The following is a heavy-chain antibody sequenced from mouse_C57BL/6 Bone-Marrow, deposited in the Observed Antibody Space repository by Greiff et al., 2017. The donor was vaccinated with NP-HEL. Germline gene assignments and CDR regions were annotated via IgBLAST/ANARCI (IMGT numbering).Heavy chain of an antibody. CDR3: ARQGYVDY. V-gene: IGHV1-26*01. CDR1: GYTFTDYY. CDR2: INPNNGGT. J-gene: IGHJ2*01. Sequence: EVQLQQSGPELVKPGASVKISCKASGYTFTDYYMNWVKQSHGKSLEWIGDINPNNGGTSYNQKFKGKATLTVDKSSSTAYMELRSLTSEDSAVYYCARQGYVDYWGQGTTLTVSS. D-gene: IGHD2-2*01.